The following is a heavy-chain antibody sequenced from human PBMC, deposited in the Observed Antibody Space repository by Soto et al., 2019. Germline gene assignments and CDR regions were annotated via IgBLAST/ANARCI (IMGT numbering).Heavy chain of an antibody. CDR3: ARSQYSSSWGYYYYYYGMDV. CDR1: GGSISSYY. Sequence: PSETLSLTCTVSGGSISSYYWSWIRQPAGKGLEWIGRTYTSGSTNYNPSLKSRVTMSVDTSKNQFSLKLSSVTAADTAVYYCARSQYSSSWGYYYYYYGMDVWGQGTTVTVSS. CDR2: TYTSGST. J-gene: IGHJ6*02. V-gene: IGHV4-4*07. D-gene: IGHD6-13*01.